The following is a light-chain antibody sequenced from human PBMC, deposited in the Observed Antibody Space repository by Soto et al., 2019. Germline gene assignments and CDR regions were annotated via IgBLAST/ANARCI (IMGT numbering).Light chain of an antibody. J-gene: IGLJ2*01. CDR3: SSYTTTGTLVV. CDR1: SSDVGSYNY. Sequence: QSALTQPASVSGSPGQSITISCTGTSSDVGSYNYVSWYQHHPGKAPKLMIYEVNNRPSGVSNRFSGSKSGNTASLTISGLQAEDEAVYYCSSYTTTGTLVVFGGGTKVTVL. CDR2: EVN. V-gene: IGLV2-14*01.